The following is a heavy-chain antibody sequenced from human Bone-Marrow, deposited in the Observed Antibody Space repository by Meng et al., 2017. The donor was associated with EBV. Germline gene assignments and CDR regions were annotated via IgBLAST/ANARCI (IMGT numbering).Heavy chain of an antibody. CDR1: GFIFSNYN. CDR2: ISSANSYI. J-gene: IGHJ5*02. D-gene: IGHD1-7*01. V-gene: IGHV3-21*02. Sequence: EVPLGGPRGGLAKPGESLMRSCAASGFIFSNYNMNWVRQAPGKGLEWVSSISSANSYIYYADSVKGRFTISRDNANNSLSLQMNSLRAEDTAVYYCARLSGTGWFDPWGQGTLVTVSS. CDR3: ARLSGTGWFDP.